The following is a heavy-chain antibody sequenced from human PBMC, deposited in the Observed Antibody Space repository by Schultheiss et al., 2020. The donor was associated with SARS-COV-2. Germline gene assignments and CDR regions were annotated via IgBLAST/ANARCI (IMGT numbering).Heavy chain of an antibody. CDR2: IYHSGTT. CDR1: GGSISSSSYY. CDR3: AGSGYRYGARW. D-gene: IGHD5-18*01. J-gene: IGHJ4*02. V-gene: IGHV4-61*01. Sequence: SETLSLTCTVSGGSISSSSYYWSWVRQFPGKGLQYIGYIYHSGTTNYNPSLRSRVSISLDTSKNQVSLKLNSVTAADTAVYYCAGSGYRYGARWWGQGTLVTVSS.